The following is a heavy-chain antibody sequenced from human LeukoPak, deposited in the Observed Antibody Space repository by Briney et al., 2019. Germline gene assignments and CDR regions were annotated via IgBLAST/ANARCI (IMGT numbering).Heavy chain of an antibody. Sequence: GGSLRLSCAASGFTFSDYYMSWIRQAPGKGLEWVSYISSSGTTLYYADSVKGRFTISRDLSKKILYLQMHSLRAEDTAVYYCAKDRGVFGVTYSLDYWGQGTLVTVSS. CDR2: ISSSGTTL. CDR1: GFTFSDYY. D-gene: IGHD3-3*01. V-gene: IGHV3-11*04. CDR3: AKDRGVFGVTYSLDY. J-gene: IGHJ4*02.